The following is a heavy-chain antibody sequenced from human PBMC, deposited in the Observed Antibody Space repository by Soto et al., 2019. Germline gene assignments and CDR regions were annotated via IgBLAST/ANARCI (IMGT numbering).Heavy chain of an antibody. CDR1: GGSISRNY. CDR3: ARYRREAVAGYTLDN. Sequence: SETLYLTCSIPGGSISRNYCTWIRQRPGKGLEWIGYVYNSGSTNYNPSLKSRVTISEDTSKSQFSLKVNSMTAADTAVYYCARYRREAVAGYTLDNWGQGILVTVSS. J-gene: IGHJ4*02. D-gene: IGHD6-13*01. CDR2: VYNSGST. V-gene: IGHV4-59*01.